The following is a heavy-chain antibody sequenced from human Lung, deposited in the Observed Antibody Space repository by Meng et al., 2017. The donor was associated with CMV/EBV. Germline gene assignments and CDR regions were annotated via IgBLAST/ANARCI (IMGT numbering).Heavy chain of an antibody. CDR2: INDATNNK. CDR3: ARTPRGYSYGYSAYYFDD. Sequence: GGSLRLYCAASGFTFSLFEMNWVRQAPGKGLEWISYINDATNNKYYADSVKGRFTISRDNAQNSLYLQMSSLRADDTAVYFCARTPRGYSYGYSAYYFDDXGQGXLVTVSS. CDR1: GFTFSLFE. J-gene: IGHJ4*02. V-gene: IGHV3-48*03. D-gene: IGHD5-18*01.